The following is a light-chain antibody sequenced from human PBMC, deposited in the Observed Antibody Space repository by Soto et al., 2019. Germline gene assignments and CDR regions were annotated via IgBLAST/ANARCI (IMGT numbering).Light chain of an antibody. CDR2: SAS. CDR3: QQYNDSPPSWT. Sequence: EIVLTQSPASLSVSPGERATLSCRASQSISANLAWYQQKPAQAPRLLIHSASTRATGIPARFSGSGSGREFTLTISSLQSEDFAVYYCQQYNDSPPSWTFGQGTKVDIK. J-gene: IGKJ1*01. V-gene: IGKV3-15*01. CDR1: QSISAN.